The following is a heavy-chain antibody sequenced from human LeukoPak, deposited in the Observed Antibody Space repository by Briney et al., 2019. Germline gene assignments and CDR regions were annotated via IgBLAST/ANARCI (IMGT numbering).Heavy chain of an antibody. CDR1: GFTFGSYW. J-gene: IGHJ6*02. V-gene: IGHV3-74*01. CDR3: ARDYGDYDYGMDV. CDR2: INSDGSST. Sequence: GGSLRLSCAASGFTFGSYWMHWVGQAPGKGLVWFSRINSDGSSTSYADSVKGRFTISRDNAKNTLYLQMNSLRAEDTAVYYCARDYGDYDYGMDVWGQGTTVTVSS. D-gene: IGHD4-17*01.